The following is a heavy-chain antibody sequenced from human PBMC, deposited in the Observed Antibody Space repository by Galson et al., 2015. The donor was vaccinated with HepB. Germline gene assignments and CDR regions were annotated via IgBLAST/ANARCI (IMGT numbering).Heavy chain of an antibody. CDR1: GGPFSSYA. J-gene: IGHJ5*02. CDR3: ARDPTPMITNWFDP. Sequence: SVKVSCKASGGPFSSYAISWVRQAPGQGLEWMGGNIPIFGTANYAQNFQDRVTITADESTSTAYMELRSLRSDDTAVYYCARDPTPMITNWFDPWGQGTLVTVSS. D-gene: IGHD3-16*01. CDR2: NIPIFGTA. V-gene: IGHV1-69*13.